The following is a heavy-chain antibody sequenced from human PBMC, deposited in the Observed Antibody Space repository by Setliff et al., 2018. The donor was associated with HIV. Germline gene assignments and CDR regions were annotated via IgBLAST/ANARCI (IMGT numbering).Heavy chain of an antibody. CDR1: GYNFTDYD. CDR3: ARAVSEWRQWLVLEWFDP. D-gene: IGHD6-19*01. Sequence: GASVKVSCKASGYNFTDYDINWVRQATGQGLEWMGWMNPNNGNTGYAEKFQGRVTMTRDTSISTAYMELSSLRSEDTAVYYCARAVSEWRQWLVLEWFDPWGQGTLVTVSS. CDR2: MNPNNGNT. J-gene: IGHJ5*02. V-gene: IGHV1-8*02.